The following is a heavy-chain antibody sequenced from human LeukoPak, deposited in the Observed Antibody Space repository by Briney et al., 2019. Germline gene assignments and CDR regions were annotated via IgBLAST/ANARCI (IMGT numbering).Heavy chain of an antibody. D-gene: IGHD1-26*01. CDR2: IYTSGST. CDR1: GGSISSGSYY. Sequence: SETLSLTCTVSGGSISSGSYYWSWIRQPAGKGLEWIGRIYTSGSTNYNPSLKSRVTISVDTSKNQFSLKLSSVTAADTAVYYCARVCSGSYPFPFDYWGQGTLVTVSS. J-gene: IGHJ4*02. CDR3: ARVCSGSYPFPFDY. V-gene: IGHV4-61*02.